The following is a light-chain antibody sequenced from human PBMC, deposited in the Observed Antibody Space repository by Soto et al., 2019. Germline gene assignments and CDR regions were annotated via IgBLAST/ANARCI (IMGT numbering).Light chain of an antibody. CDR2: GAS. Sequence: EIVMTQSPATLSVSPGERATLSCRASQSVSNNLAWYQQKPGQAPRLLIYGASTRATGVPARFSGSGSGTEFTLTISDRQSEDFAVYYCQQYNQWPPLTFGGGTKVDIK. V-gene: IGKV3D-15*01. CDR1: QSVSNN. J-gene: IGKJ4*01. CDR3: QQYNQWPPLT.